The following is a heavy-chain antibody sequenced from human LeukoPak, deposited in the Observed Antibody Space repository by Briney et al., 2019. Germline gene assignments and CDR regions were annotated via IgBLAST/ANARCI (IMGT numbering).Heavy chain of an antibody. CDR3: ARIGSYGPPSVDY. V-gene: IGHV4-30-2*01. CDR2: IYHSGST. CDR1: GGSISSGGYS. Sequence: SQTLSLTCAVSGGSISSGGYSWSWIRQPPGKGLEWIGYIYHSGSTYYNPSLKSRVTISVDRSKNQFSLKLSSVTAADTAVYYCARIGSYGPPSVDYWGQGTLVTVSS. J-gene: IGHJ4*02. D-gene: IGHD5-18*01.